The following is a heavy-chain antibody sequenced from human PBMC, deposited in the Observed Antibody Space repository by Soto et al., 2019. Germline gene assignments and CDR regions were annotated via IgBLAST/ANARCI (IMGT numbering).Heavy chain of an antibody. V-gene: IGHV1-18*04. J-gene: IGHJ5*02. D-gene: IGHD3-10*01. Sequence: ASVKVSCKAYDFSFTSHGISWVRQAPGQGLEWMGWISLYNGNTNYAQKFQGRVTITADESTSTAYMELSSLRSEDTAVYYCARDLVLGGSGPHWFDPWGQGTLVTAPQ. CDR1: DFSFTSHG. CDR2: ISLYNGNT. CDR3: ARDLVLGGSGPHWFDP.